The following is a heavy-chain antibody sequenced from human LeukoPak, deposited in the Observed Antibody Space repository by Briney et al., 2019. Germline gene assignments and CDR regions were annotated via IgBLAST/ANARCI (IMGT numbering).Heavy chain of an antibody. D-gene: IGHD6-25*01. J-gene: IGHJ4*02. CDR3: AKSGGSGLIDY. V-gene: IGHV4-59*08. Sequence: SETLSLTCTGSGGSISSYYWSWIRQPPGKGLEWIGYIYYSGSTNYNPSLKSRVTISVDTSKNQFSLRLNSVTAADTAMYYCAKSGGSGLIDYWGQGTLVTVSS. CDR1: GGSISSYY. CDR2: IYYSGST.